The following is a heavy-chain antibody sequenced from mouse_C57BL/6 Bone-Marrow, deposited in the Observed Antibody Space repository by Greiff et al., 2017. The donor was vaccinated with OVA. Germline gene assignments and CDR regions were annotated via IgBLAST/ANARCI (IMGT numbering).Heavy chain of an antibody. CDR3: ARGGGTWFDY. V-gene: IGHV1-63*01. CDR2: IYPGGGYT. D-gene: IGHD4-1*01. CDR1: GYTFTNYW. J-gene: IGHJ2*01. Sequence: VQLQQSGAELVRPGTSVKMSCKASGYTFTNYWIGWAKQRPGHGLEWFGDIYPGGGYTNYNEKFKGKATLTADKSSSTAYMQFSSLTSEDSAIYYCARGGGTWFDYWGQGTTLTVSS.